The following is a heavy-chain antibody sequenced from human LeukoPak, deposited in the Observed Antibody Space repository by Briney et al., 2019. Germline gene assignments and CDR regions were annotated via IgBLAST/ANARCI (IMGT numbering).Heavy chain of an antibody. J-gene: IGHJ4*02. Sequence: PSETLSLTCAVYGGSFSGYYWSWIRQPPGKGLEWIGEINHSGSTNYNPSLKSRVTISVDTSENQFSLKLSSVTAADTAVYYCARGRSIAVAVEGGDPPYYFDYWGQGTLVTVSS. CDR2: INHSGST. CDR1: GGSFSGYY. V-gene: IGHV4-34*01. D-gene: IGHD6-19*01. CDR3: ARGRSIAVAVEGGDPPYYFDY.